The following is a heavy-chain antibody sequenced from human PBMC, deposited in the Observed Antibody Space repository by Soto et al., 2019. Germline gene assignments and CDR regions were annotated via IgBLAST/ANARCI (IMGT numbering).Heavy chain of an antibody. V-gene: IGHV3-73*01. CDR1: GFIFSGSA. CDR2: IRSRANNFAT. CDR3: ARGQGAAIGDYYYHGMDV. D-gene: IGHD2-2*02. J-gene: IGHJ6*02. Sequence: ESGGGVVQPGRSLRLSCAASGFIFSGSAIHWVRQASGKGLEWVGRIRSRANNFATSSAASVKGRFTFSRDDSKNTAYLQMNTLKPEDTAVYYCARGQGAAIGDYYYHGMDVWGQGTTVTVSS.